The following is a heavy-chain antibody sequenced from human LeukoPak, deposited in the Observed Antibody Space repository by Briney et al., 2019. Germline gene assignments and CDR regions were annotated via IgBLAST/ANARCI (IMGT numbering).Heavy chain of an antibody. CDR3: ARAPPTDYDSSGYYQTAYYYYYMDV. Sequence: ASVKVSCKASGYTFTSYGISWVRQAPGQGLEWMGWISAYNGNTNYAQKLQGRVTMTTDTSTSTAYMELRSLRSDDTAVYYCARAPPTDYDSSGYYQTAYYYYYMDVWGKGTTVTVSS. V-gene: IGHV1-18*01. J-gene: IGHJ6*03. CDR2: ISAYNGNT. D-gene: IGHD3-22*01. CDR1: GYTFTSYG.